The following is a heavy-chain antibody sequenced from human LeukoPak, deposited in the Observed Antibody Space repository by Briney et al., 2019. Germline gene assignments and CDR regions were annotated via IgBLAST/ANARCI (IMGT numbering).Heavy chain of an antibody. CDR2: MNPNSGNT. Sequence: ASVKVSCKASGYTFTSYDINWVRQATGQGLEWMGWMNPNSGNTGYAQRFQGRVTLTRNTSISAAYMELSSLRSEDTAVYYCAKDSYYDFWSGSVGQSMDVWGQGTTVTVSS. D-gene: IGHD3-3*01. CDR1: GYTFTSYD. CDR3: AKDSYYDFWSGSVGQSMDV. V-gene: IGHV1-8*01. J-gene: IGHJ6*02.